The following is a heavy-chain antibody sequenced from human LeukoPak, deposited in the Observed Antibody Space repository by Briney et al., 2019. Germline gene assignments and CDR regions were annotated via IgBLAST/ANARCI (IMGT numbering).Heavy chain of an antibody. V-gene: IGHV5-51*01. CDR2: IYPGDSDT. D-gene: IGHD1-20*01. J-gene: IGHJ4*02. CDR1: GYSFATYW. Sequence: GESLKISCKASGYSFATYWIGWVRQMPGKGLEWMGIIYPGDSDTRYNPSFQGQVTISADKSINTAYLQWRSLKASDTAMYYCARPPSRITGTTEDYWGQGTPVTVSS. CDR3: ARPPSRITGTTEDY.